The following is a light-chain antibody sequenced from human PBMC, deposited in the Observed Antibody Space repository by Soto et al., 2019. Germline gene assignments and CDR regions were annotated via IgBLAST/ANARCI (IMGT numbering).Light chain of an antibody. CDR1: SSDVGGYDY. J-gene: IGLJ1*01. V-gene: IGLV2-8*01. CDR2: EVT. Sequence: QSALTQPPSASGSAGKSVTISCAGTSSDVGGYDYVSWYQQHPGKAPKLRIYEVTIRPSGVSDRFSGSKSGNTASLTVSGLQAEDEADYYCSSYTGGNLSQVFGTVTKLNVV. CDR3: SSYTGGNLSQV.